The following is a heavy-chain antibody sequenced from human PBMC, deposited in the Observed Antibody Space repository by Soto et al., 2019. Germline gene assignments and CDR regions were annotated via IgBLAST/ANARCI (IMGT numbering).Heavy chain of an antibody. V-gene: IGHV3-23*01. D-gene: IGHD1-1*01. J-gene: IGHJ6*02. CDR1: GFTFTSFA. CDR3: AKRRAESGTRELDV. CDR2: ISTSGATT. Sequence: EVQLLESGGDLVQPGGSLRLSCAASGFTFTSFAMYWVRQAPGKGLEWVSVISTSGATTYYADSVKGRFTISRDNSKNTVNLRMNSLKAEDTAVYYCAKRRAESGTRELDVWGPGTTVVVCS.